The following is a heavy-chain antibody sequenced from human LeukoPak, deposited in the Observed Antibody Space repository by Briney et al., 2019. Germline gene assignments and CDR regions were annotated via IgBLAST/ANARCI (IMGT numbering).Heavy chain of an antibody. J-gene: IGHJ5*02. Sequence: WIGEINHSGSTNYNPSLKSRVTISVDTSKNQFSLKLSSVTAADTAVYYCARGPYFNNWFDPWGQGTLVTVSS. V-gene: IGHV4-34*01. D-gene: IGHD2-8*01. CDR3: ARGPYFNNWFDP. CDR2: INHSGST.